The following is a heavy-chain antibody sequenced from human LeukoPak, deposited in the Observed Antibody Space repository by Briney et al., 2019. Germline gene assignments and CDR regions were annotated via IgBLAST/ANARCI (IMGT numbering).Heavy chain of an antibody. V-gene: IGHV4-4*07. CDR3: ASDPYYDILTGYYRQWGGFDP. J-gene: IGHJ5*02. CDR2: IYTSGST. D-gene: IGHD3-9*01. CDR1: GGSISSYY. Sequence: SETLSLTCTVSGGSISSYYWSWIRQPAGKGLEWIGRIYTSGSTNYNPSLKSRVTISVDTSKNQFSLKLSSVTAADTAVYYCASDPYYDILTGYYRQWGGFDPWGQGTLVTVSS.